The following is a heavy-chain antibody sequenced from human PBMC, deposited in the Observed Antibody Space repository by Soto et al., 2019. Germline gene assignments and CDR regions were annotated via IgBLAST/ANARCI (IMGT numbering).Heavy chain of an antibody. D-gene: IGHD2-2*01. J-gene: IGHJ6*02. CDR3: ARDTSNFHYYYYAMDV. V-gene: IGHV5-51*01. CDR1: GYIFTDYW. Sequence: GGSLKISCKGSGYIFTDYWIGWVRQVRGKGVELSGSIYHSDADTGYIPSYQGHVTITVDKSTSTAYLQWNTLKPSDTAMCYCARDTSNFHYYYYAMDVWGQGTTVTVSS. CDR2: IYHSDADT.